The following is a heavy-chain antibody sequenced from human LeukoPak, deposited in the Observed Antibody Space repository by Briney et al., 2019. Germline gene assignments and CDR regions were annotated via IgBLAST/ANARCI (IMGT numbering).Heavy chain of an antibody. CDR3: ANHYYDSSGSDAFDI. Sequence: SETLSLTCTVSGGSISSYYWSWIRQPPGKGLEWIAYISDIGSINYNPSLKSRVTISLDTSKNQFSLKLSSVTAADTAVYYCANHYYDSSGSDAFDIWGQGTMVTVSS. V-gene: IGHV4-59*12. D-gene: IGHD3-22*01. J-gene: IGHJ3*02. CDR1: GGSISSYY. CDR2: ISDIGSI.